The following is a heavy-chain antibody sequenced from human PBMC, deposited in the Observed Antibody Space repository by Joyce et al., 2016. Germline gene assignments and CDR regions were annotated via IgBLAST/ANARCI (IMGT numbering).Heavy chain of an antibody. CDR1: GFTFSSYG. V-gene: IGHV3-33*01. D-gene: IGHD6-13*01. Sequence: QVQLVESGGGVVQPGRSLRLSCAASGFTFSSYGMHWVRQAPGKGVEWVAVIWVDGSKKYYADFVKGRFTMSRDNAKNTLHLQMDNLRVEDTAVYYCARERAAAGGFDYWGQGTLVTVSS. CDR3: ARERAAAGGFDY. CDR2: IWVDGSKK. J-gene: IGHJ4*02.